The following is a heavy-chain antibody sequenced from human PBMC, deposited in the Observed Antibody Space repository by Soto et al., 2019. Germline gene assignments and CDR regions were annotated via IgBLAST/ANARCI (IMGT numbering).Heavy chain of an antibody. CDR1: DGTISSGGYC. J-gene: IGHJ5*02. CDR3: ARGLYIVVVPAAMGPWFDP. V-gene: IGHV4-30-2*01. D-gene: IGHD2-2*01. Sequence: SVILCLTCTVSDGTISSGGYCCSLIRQHPGKGLAWSGEIYHNGTTNYNPTLKSRVTISVDKSKNQFSLKLSSVTAADTAVYYCARGLYIVVVPAAMGPWFDPWGQGTLVSVSS. CDR2: IYHNGTT.